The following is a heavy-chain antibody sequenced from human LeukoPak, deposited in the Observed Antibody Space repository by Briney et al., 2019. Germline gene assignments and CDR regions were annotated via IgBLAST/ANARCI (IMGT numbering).Heavy chain of an antibody. CDR3: AKGSPGYVVVVVAASTFDY. Sequence: ETLSLTCTVSGGSISGSSYYWGWIRQAPGKGLEWVSAISGSGGSTYYADSVKGRFTISRDNSKNTLYLQMNSLRAEDTAVYYCAKGSPGYVVVVVAASTFDYWGQGTLVTVSS. D-gene: IGHD2-15*01. J-gene: IGHJ4*02. V-gene: IGHV3-23*01. CDR1: GGSISGSSYY. CDR2: ISGSGGST.